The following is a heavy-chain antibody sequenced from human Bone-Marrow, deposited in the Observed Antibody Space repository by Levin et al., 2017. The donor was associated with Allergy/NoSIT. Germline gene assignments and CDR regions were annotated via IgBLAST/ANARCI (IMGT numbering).Heavy chain of an antibody. CDR2: IYYSGST. J-gene: IGHJ5*02. Sequence: SPTLSLPCPVSGGSIRSSSYYWGWIRQPPGKGLEWIGSIYYSGSTYYNPSLKSRVTLSVDTSKNQFSLKLSSVTAADTAVYYCARSHDDSSGYYYGNWFDPWGQGTLVTVSS. D-gene: IGHD3-22*01. CDR3: ARSHDDSSGYYYGNWFDP. V-gene: IGHV4-39*01. CDR1: GGSIRSSSYY.